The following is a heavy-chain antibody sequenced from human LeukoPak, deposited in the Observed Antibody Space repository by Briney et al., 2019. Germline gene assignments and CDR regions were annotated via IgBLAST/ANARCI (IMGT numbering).Heavy chain of an antibody. CDR1: GGSISSSSYY. D-gene: IGHD5-12*01. J-gene: IGHJ6*03. Sequence: TSETLSLTCTVSGGSISSSSYYWGWIRQPPGKGLEWIGSIYYSGSTYYNPSLKSRVTISVDTSKNQFSLKLSSVAAADTAVYYCAGPVASYYYMDVWGKGTTVTVSS. V-gene: IGHV4-39*01. CDR2: IYYSGST. CDR3: AGPVASYYYMDV.